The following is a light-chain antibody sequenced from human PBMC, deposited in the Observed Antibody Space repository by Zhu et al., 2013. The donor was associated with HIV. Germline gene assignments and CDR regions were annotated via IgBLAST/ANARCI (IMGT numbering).Light chain of an antibody. CDR1: QDISSA. J-gene: IGKJ3*01. Sequence: AIQLTQSPSSLSASVGDRVTITCRASQDISSALAWYQQKPGEAPNLLIYGASKLQTGVPSRFSGSGSGTDFTLTISGLQPEDFATYFCQDLNTFPFTFGPGTKVDVK. CDR2: GAS. V-gene: IGKV1-13*02. CDR3: QDLNTFPFT.